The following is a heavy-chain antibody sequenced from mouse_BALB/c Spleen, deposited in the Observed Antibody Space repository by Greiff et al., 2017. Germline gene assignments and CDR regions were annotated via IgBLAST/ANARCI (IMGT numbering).Heavy chain of an antibody. J-gene: IGHJ2*01. Sequence: EVQLQESGGGLVQPGGSRKLSCAASGFTFSSFGMHWVRQAPEKGLEWVAYISSGSSTIYYADTVKGRFTISRDNPKNTLFLQMTSLRSEDTAMYYCTRVDGSRFDYWGQGTTLTVSS. D-gene: IGHD1-1*01. CDR3: TRVDGSRFDY. CDR2: ISSGSSTI. V-gene: IGHV5-17*02. CDR1: GFTFSSFG.